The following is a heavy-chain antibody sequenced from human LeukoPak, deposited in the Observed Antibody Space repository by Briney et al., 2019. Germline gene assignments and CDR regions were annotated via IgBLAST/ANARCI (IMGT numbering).Heavy chain of an antibody. V-gene: IGHV4-39*01. Sequence: SETLSLTCTVSGGSISSSSYYWGWIRQPPGKGLEWIGSIYYSGSTYYNPSLKSRVTISVDTSKNQFSLKLSSVTAADTAVYYCARGNCSGGSCFFYFDYWGQGTLVTVSS. J-gene: IGHJ4*02. CDR3: ARGNCSGGSCFFYFDY. D-gene: IGHD2-15*01. CDR1: GGSISSSSYY. CDR2: IYYSGST.